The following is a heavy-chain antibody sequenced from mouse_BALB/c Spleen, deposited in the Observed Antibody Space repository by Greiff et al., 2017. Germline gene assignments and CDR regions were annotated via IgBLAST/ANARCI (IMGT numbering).Heavy chain of an antibody. CDR1: GFTFSDYY. CDR2: ISDGGSYT. D-gene: IGHD2-1*01. V-gene: IGHV5-4*02. J-gene: IGHJ2*01. CDR3: ARGGLYYGHLDY. Sequence: EVHLVESGGGLVKPGGSLKLSCAASGFTFSDYYMYWVRQTPEKRLEWVATISDGGSYTYYPDSVKGRFTISRDNAKNNLYLQMSSLKSEDTAMYYCARGGLYYGHLDYWGQGTTLTVSS.